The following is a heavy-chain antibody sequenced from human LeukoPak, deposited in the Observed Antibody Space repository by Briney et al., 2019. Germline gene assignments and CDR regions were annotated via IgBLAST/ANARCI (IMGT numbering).Heavy chain of an antibody. Sequence: GASVTVSCKASGYTFTSYYMHWVRQAPGQGLEWMGIINPSGGSTSYAQKFQGRVTMTRDTSTSTVYMELSSLRSEDTAVYYCARFPNTAMVMGLEYYYYGMDVWGQGTTVTVSS. V-gene: IGHV1-46*01. J-gene: IGHJ6*02. CDR2: INPSGGST. CDR3: ARFPNTAMVMGLEYYYYGMDV. CDR1: GYTFTSYY. D-gene: IGHD5-18*01.